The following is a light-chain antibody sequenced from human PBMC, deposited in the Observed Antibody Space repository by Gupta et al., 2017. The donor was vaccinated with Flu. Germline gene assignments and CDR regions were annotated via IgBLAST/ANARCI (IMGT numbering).Light chain of an antibody. CDR2: AAS. Sequence: DIQMTQSPSSLSASVGDRVTITCRASQSISYFLNWYQQKPGKAPKLLIYAASKLQSGVPSRFSGSGSGTDFTLTISSRQPEDFAAYYCQQTYRTPPYTFGQGTKLEIK. CDR1: QSISYF. CDR3: QQTYRTPPYT. J-gene: IGKJ2*01. V-gene: IGKV1-39*01.